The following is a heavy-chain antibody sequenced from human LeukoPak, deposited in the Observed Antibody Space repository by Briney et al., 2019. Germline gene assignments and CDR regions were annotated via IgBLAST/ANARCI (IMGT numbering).Heavy chain of an antibody. Sequence: PGGSLRLSCAASGFTFSSYWMSWVRQAPGKGLEWVANIKQDGSEKYYVDSVKGRFTISRDNAKNSLYLQMNSLRAEDTAVYYCARDHYYDSSGYLPDAFDIWGQGTMVTVSS. J-gene: IGHJ3*02. D-gene: IGHD3-22*01. V-gene: IGHV3-7*01. CDR1: GFTFSSYW. CDR3: ARDHYYDSSGYLPDAFDI. CDR2: IKQDGSEK.